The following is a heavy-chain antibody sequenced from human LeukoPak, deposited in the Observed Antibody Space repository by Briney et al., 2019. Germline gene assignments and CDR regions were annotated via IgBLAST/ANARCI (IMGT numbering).Heavy chain of an antibody. CDR2: INPNSGGT. J-gene: IGHJ5*02. CDR1: GYTFTGYY. CDR3: ARRITMVRGGSWFDP. D-gene: IGHD3-10*01. V-gene: IGHV1-2*04. Sequence: ASVKVSCKASGYTFTGYYMHWVRQAPGQGLEWMGWINPNSGGTNYAQKFQGWVTMTRDTSISTAYMELSRLRSDDTAVYYCARRITMVRGGSWFDPWGQGTLVTVSS.